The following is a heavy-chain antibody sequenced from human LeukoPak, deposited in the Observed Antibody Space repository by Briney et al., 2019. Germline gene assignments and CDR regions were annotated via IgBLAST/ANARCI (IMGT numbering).Heavy chain of an antibody. CDR2: IIPIFGTA. J-gene: IGHJ4*02. D-gene: IGHD2-2*02. CDR1: GYSLTNYY. Sequence: ASVKVSCKAFGYSLTNYYVHWVRQAPGQGLEWMGGIIPIFGTANYAQKFQGRITITTDESTSTAYMELSSLRSEDTAVYYCARDRYCSSTSCYRGSFDYWGQGTLVTVSS. V-gene: IGHV1-69*05. CDR3: ARDRYCSSTSCYRGSFDY.